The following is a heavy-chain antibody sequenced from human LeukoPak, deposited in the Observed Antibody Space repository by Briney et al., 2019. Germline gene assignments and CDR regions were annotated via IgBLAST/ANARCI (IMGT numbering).Heavy chain of an antibody. Sequence: VASVTVSCKAYGYTFTSYYIHWVRQAPGQGLEWMGIINPSGGSTTYAQKFQGRVAMTRDTSTSRVYMEVSSLRSEDTAVYYCARTYSSSDEFDYWGQGTLVTVSS. CDR1: GYTFTSYY. J-gene: IGHJ4*02. CDR2: INPSGGST. V-gene: IGHV1-46*01. CDR3: ARTYSSSDEFDY. D-gene: IGHD6-13*01.